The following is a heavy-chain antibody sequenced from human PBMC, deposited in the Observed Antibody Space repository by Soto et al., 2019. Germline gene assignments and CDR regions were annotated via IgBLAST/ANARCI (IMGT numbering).Heavy chain of an antibody. CDR3: AKLKGAHYDFWSGYPPDAFDI. CDR1: GFTFSSYA. D-gene: IGHD3-3*01. J-gene: IGHJ3*02. V-gene: IGHV3-23*01. CDR2: ISGSGGST. Sequence: PGGSPRLSCAASGFTFSSYAMSWVRQAPGKGLEWVSAISGSGGSTYYADSVKGRFTISRDNSKNTLYLQMNSLRAEDTAVYYCAKLKGAHYDFWSGYPPDAFDIWGQGTMVNGSS.